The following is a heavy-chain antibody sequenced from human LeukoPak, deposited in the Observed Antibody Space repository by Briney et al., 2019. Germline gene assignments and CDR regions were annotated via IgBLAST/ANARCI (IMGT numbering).Heavy chain of an antibody. D-gene: IGHD7-27*01. CDR2: IYTSGST. CDR3: ARHTGGSKPFDY. Sequence: NASETLSLTCTVSGGSISSGSYYWSWIRQPAGKGLEWIGRIYTSGSTNYNPSLKSRVTISVDTSKNQFSLKLSSVTAADTAVYYCARHTGGSKPFDYWGQGTLVTVSS. V-gene: IGHV4-61*02. CDR1: GGSISSGSYY. J-gene: IGHJ4*02.